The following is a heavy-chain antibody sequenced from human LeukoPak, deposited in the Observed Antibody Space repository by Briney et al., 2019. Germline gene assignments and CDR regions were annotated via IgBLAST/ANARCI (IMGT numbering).Heavy chain of an antibody. D-gene: IGHD3-10*01. Sequence: ASVKVSCKASGYTFTSYDINWVRQATGQGLEWMGWMNPNSGNTGYAQKFQGRVTITRNTSISTAYMELSSLRSEDTAVYYCARARPGDDAFDIWGQGTMVTVSS. CDR2: MNPNSGNT. V-gene: IGHV1-8*03. CDR3: ARARPGDDAFDI. J-gene: IGHJ3*02. CDR1: GYTFTSYD.